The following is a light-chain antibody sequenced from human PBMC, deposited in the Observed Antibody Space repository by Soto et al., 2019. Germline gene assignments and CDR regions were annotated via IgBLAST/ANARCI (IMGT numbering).Light chain of an antibody. V-gene: IGKV1-5*03. CDR2: KAY. CDR3: QHHNSDSWT. Sequence: DIQMTQSPSTLSASVGDRVTITCRASQSISSWLAWYQQKPGKAPKLLIYKAYNLESGVPSRYNGSGSGTEFTLAISGLQPDDYATYYSQHHNSDSWTFGRGNTGAI. CDR1: QSISSW. J-gene: IGKJ1*01.